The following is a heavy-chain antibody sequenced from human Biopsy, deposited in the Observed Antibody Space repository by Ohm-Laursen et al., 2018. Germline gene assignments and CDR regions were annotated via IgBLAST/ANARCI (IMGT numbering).Heavy chain of an antibody. V-gene: IGHV4-59*01. CDR3: ARDRGYYSDRTVPGYFDL. J-gene: IGHJ2*01. CDR2: VYYTGST. Sequence: GTLSLICTVSGDSISSYYWSWIRQPPGKGPQCIGYVYYTGSTDYNPSLQSRVTISVDTSKNHFSLRLRSVTPADTAIYYCARDRGYYSDRTVPGYFDLWGRGTLVTVSS. CDR1: GDSISSYY. D-gene: IGHD3-22*01.